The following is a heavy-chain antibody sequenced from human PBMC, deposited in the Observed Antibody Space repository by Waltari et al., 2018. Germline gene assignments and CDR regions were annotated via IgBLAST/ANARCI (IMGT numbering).Heavy chain of an antibody. D-gene: IGHD3-22*01. CDR1: GYPIPIYA. Sequence: QVHLLQSGAEVKKPGGSVKVSCKTSGYPIPIYALHWIRQAPGQGLEWMGWTNAAHGTTKYSQKFQGRLTITRDTSASTIYMELSSLRSEDTAMYYCARDSDYYDSSGYGNWFDPWGQGTLVTVSS. V-gene: IGHV1-3*01. CDR2: TNAAHGTT. CDR3: ARDSDYYDSSGYGNWFDP. J-gene: IGHJ5*02.